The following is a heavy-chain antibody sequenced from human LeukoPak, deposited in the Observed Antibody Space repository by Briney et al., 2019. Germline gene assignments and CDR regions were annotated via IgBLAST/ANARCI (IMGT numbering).Heavy chain of an antibody. CDR3: AKSRLGVVVTYFDY. V-gene: IGHV3-23*01. Sequence: GGSLRLSCAASGFTFSSYAMSWVRQAPGEGLEWVSAISGSGGSTYYADSVKGRFTISRDNSKNTLYLQMNSLRAEDTAVYYCAKSRLGVVVTYFDYWGQGTLVTVSS. J-gene: IGHJ4*02. CDR1: GFTFSSYA. D-gene: IGHD3-22*01. CDR2: ISGSGGST.